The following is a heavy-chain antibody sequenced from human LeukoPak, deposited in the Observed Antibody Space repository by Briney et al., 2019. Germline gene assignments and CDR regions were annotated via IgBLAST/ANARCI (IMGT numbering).Heavy chain of an antibody. CDR2: ISSSSSYI. CDR3: AREYGYCSGGSCYPNFDY. Sequence: GGSLRLSCAASGFTFSSYSMNWVRQAPGKGLEWVSSISSSSSYIYYADSVKGRLTISRDNAKNSLYLQMNSLRAEDTAVYYCAREYGYCSGGSCYPNFDYWGQGTLVTVSS. V-gene: IGHV3-21*01. J-gene: IGHJ4*02. CDR1: GFTFSSYS. D-gene: IGHD2-15*01.